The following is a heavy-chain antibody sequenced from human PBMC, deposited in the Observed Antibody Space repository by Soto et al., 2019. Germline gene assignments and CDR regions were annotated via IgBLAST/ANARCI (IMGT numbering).Heavy chain of an antibody. D-gene: IGHD2-2*01. CDR1: GFTFRTYW. V-gene: IGHV3-74*01. CDR3: VRDGHCITPSCYGNWFDP. CDR2: INSDASHT. Sequence: EVQLVESGGGLVQPGGSLRLSCAASGFTFRTYWMHWIRQVPGKGLEWVSRINSDASHTYYADSVEGRFTISRDNAKNTLHLEMNRLRAEDTVVYDVVRDGHCITPSCYGNWFDPWGQGTLVTVSS. J-gene: IGHJ5*02.